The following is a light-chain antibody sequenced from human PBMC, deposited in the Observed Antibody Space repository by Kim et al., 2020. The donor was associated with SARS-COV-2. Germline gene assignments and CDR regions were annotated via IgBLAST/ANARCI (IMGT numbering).Light chain of an antibody. CDR3: QQYNKLLPGYT. J-gene: IGKJ2*01. V-gene: IGKV3-15*01. CDR2: GAS. Sequence: EIVLTQSPATLSVSPGERATLSCRASQSVSSNLAWYQQKPGQAPRLLIYGASTRATGIPARFSGSGSGTEFTLTISRLQSEDFAVYYCQQYNKLLPGYTFGQGTKRE. CDR1: QSVSSN.